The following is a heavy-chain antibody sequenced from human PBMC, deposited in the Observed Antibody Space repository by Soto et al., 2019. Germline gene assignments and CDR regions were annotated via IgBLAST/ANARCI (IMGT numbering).Heavy chain of an antibody. V-gene: IGHV4-34*01. CDR2: INHSGST. Sequence: SETLSLTCAVYGGSFSGYYWSWIRQPPGKGLEWIGEINHSGSTNYNPSLKSRVTISVDTSKNQFSLKLSSVTAADTAVYYCARHNKASSTDYYYGMDVWGQGTTVTVSS. J-gene: IGHJ6*02. D-gene: IGHD6-6*01. CDR3: ARHNKASSTDYYYGMDV. CDR1: GGSFSGYY.